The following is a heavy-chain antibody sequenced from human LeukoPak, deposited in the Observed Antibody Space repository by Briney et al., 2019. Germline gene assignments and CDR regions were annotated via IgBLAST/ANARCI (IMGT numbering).Heavy chain of an antibody. CDR1: GGSISSSSYY. CDR3: AKWEPAMAALDGMDV. J-gene: IGHJ6*02. Sequence: SETLSLTCTVSGGSISSSSYYWGWIRQPPGKGLEWIGSIYYSGSTYYNPSLKSRVTISVDMSKNQFSLKLSSVTAADTAVYYCAKWEPAMAALDGMDVWGQGTTVTVSS. V-gene: IGHV4-39*07. D-gene: IGHD1-26*01. CDR2: IYYSGST.